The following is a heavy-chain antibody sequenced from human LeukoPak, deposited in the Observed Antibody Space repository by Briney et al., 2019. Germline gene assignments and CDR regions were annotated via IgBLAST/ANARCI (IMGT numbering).Heavy chain of an antibody. J-gene: IGHJ3*02. CDR1: GFTFDGYI. CDR2: IRSKAYGGTT. V-gene: IGHV3-49*04. Sequence: PGGSLRLSCTASGFTFDGYIMNWVRQAPGKGLEWVGFIRSKAYGGTTEYAASVKGRFIISRDDSKSIAYLQMNSLKSEDTAVYYCSRESTNAFDIWGQGTMVTVSS. CDR3: SRESTNAFDI.